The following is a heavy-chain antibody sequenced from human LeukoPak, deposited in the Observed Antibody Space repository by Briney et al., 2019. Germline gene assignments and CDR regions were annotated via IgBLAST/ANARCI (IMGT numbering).Heavy chain of an antibody. V-gene: IGHV4-31*03. CDR1: GGSISSGGYY. CDR2: IYYSGST. J-gene: IGHJ5*02. D-gene: IGHD3-10*01. CDR3: ARDMVRGSPWFDP. Sequence: SETLSLTCTVSGGSISSGGYYWSWIRQHPGKGLEWIGYIYYSGSTYYNPSLESRVTISVDTSKNQFSLKLSSVTAADTAVYYCARDMVRGSPWFDPWGQGTLVTVSS.